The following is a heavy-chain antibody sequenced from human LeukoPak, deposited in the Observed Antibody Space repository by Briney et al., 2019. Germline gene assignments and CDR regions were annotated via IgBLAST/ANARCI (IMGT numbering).Heavy chain of an antibody. Sequence: ASVKVSSKASGYTFTVYGISWVRQAPGQGLEWMGWISVYNGNTNYTQKLQGRVTMTTDTSTSTAYMELRSLRSDDTAVYYCARDVMVRGVIRALGYWGQGTLVTVSS. D-gene: IGHD3-10*01. V-gene: IGHV1-18*01. J-gene: IGHJ4*02. CDR1: GYTFTVYG. CDR3: ARDVMVRGVIRALGY. CDR2: ISVYNGNT.